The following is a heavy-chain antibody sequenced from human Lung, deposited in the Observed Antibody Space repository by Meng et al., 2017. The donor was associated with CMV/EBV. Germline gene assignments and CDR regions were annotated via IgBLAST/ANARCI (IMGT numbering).Heavy chain of an antibody. J-gene: IGHJ4*02. D-gene: IGHD1-26*01. Sequence: SXPXLVXPTQTLTLTCTFSGFSLSTSGMWVSWVRQPPGKALEWLALIDWDDDKYYSTSLKTRLTISKDTSKNQVVLTMTNMDPVDTATYYCARTVGRELHFDYWGQGXLVTVSS. V-gene: IGHV2-70*20. CDR1: GFSLSTSGMW. CDR2: IDWDDDK. CDR3: ARTVGRELHFDY.